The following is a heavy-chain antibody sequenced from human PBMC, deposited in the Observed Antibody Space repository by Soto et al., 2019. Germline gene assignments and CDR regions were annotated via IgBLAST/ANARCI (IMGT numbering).Heavy chain of an antibody. Sequence: SETLSLTCTVSGGSISSSGYYWGWIRQPPGKGLEWIGTIYYSGSTYYNPSLKSRVTISVDTSKNQFSLKLSSVTAADTAVYYCVRGVTMVRGVIHTPYFEYWGQGTLVTVSS. CDR3: VRGVTMVRGVIHTPYFEY. J-gene: IGHJ4*02. CDR1: GGSISSSGYY. D-gene: IGHD3-10*01. V-gene: IGHV4-39*01. CDR2: IYYSGST.